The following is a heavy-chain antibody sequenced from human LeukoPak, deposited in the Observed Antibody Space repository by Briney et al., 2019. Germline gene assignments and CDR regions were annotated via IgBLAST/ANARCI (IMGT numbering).Heavy chain of an antibody. CDR3: VRDSRAHGFDF. CDR1: GFTFSDHY. CDR2: TRNKADNYTT. D-gene: IGHD6-13*01. Sequence: PGGSLRLSCEASGFTFSDHYMDWVRQAPGKGLEWVGRTRNKADNYTTEYAASVKGRFTISRDDSKSSVYLQMNSLKTEDTAVYYCVRDSRAHGFDFWGQGTMVTVSS. V-gene: IGHV3-72*01. J-gene: IGHJ3*01.